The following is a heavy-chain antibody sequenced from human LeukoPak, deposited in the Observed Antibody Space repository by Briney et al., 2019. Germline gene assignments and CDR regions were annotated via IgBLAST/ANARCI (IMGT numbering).Heavy chain of an antibody. V-gene: IGHV1-18*01. D-gene: IGHD2-2*01. CDR2: ISAYNGNT. J-gene: IGHJ5*02. CDR3: ARMVTPRYCSSPTCYWKGWFDP. CDR1: GYTFTSYG. Sequence: GASVKVSCKASGYTFTSYGISWVRQAPGQGLEWMGWISAYNGNTNYAQKLQGRVTMTTDTSTSTAYMELRSLRSDDTAVYYCARMVTPRYCSSPTCYWKGWFDPWGQGTLVTVSS.